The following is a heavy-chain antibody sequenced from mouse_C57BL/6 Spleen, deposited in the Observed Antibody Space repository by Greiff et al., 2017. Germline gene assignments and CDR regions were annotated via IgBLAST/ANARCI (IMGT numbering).Heavy chain of an antibody. CDR1: GYTFTSYW. CDR2: IHPNSGST. D-gene: IGHD1-1*01. V-gene: IGHV1-64*01. J-gene: IGHJ4*01. CDR3: ASNTTVVYYYAMDY. Sequence: QVQLQQPGAELVKPGASVKLSCKASGYTFTSYWMHWVKQRPGQGLEWIGMIHPNSGSTNYNEKFKSKATLTVDKSSSTAYMQLSSPTSEDSAVYYCASNTTVVYYYAMDYWGQGTSVTVSS.